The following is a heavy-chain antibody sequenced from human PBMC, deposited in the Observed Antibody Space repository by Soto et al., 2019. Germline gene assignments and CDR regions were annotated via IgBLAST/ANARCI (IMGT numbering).Heavy chain of an antibody. J-gene: IGHJ4*02. CDR2: VYHSGSF. CDR1: GGSISTTDW. D-gene: IGHD6-13*01. Sequence: QVHLQESGPGLVKPSGTLSLICAVSGGSISTTDWGSWVRQPPGKGLEWIGEVYHSGSFNCNPSLKSRLTISVDKSKNQFSLNLSSVTVADTAVYYCATGPEYSSRWFSNWGQGTLVTVSS. CDR3: ATGPEYSSRWFSN. V-gene: IGHV4-4*02.